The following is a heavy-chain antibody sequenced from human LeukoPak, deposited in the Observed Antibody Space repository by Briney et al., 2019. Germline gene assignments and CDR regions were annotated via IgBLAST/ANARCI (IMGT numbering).Heavy chain of an antibody. CDR2: ITSSSNYI. CDR1: GFTFSSYN. CDR3: ARDCWDYGSGSYCGIDY. V-gene: IGHV3-21*03. J-gene: IGHJ4*02. Sequence: GGSLRLSCTASGFTFSSYNMNWVRQAPGKGLEWVSSITSSSNYIYYADSVKGRFTISRDNAKNSLYLQMNSLRAEDTTVYYCARDCWDYGSGSYCGIDYWGQGTLVTVSS. D-gene: IGHD3-10*01.